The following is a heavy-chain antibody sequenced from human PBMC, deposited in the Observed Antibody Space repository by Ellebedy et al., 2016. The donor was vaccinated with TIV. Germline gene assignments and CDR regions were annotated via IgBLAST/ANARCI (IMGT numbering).Heavy chain of an antibody. CDR1: GGTFTSLA. Sequence: SVKVSXXASGGTFTSLAISWVRQAPGQGLEWMGKIIPIFGAPNYAQKFQGRVTIVADDSTRTAYMELSSLTSEDTAVYYCARGDSSGWSLTHNYVMDVWGQGTTVTVSS. D-gene: IGHD6-19*01. CDR3: ARGDSSGWSLTHNYVMDV. V-gene: IGHV1-69*13. J-gene: IGHJ6*02. CDR2: IIPIFGAP.